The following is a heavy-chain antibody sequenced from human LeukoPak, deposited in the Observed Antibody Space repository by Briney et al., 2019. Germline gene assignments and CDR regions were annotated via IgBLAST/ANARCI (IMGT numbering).Heavy chain of an antibody. Sequence: ASVKVSCKASGYTFTSYGISWVRQAPGQGLEWMGWISAYNGNTNCAQKLQGRVTMTTDTSTSTAYMELRSLRSDDTAVYYCARDRQYCSSTSCYTYAFDIWGQGTMVTVSS. CDR1: GYTFTSYG. CDR3: ARDRQYCSSTSCYTYAFDI. CDR2: ISAYNGNT. J-gene: IGHJ3*02. V-gene: IGHV1-18*01. D-gene: IGHD2-2*02.